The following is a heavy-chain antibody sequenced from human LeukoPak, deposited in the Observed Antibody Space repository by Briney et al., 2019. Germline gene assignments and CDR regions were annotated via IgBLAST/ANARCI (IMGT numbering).Heavy chain of an antibody. CDR3: ARGGYSGYDVLGFYFDY. CDR1: GFTFSSYT. D-gene: IGHD5-12*01. Sequence: GGSLRLSCAASGFTFSSYTMHWVRQAPGKGLEWVSSISSGSSYIYYAVSVKGRFTISRDNAKNSLYLQMNSLRAVDTAVYYCARGGYSGYDVLGFYFDYWGQGTLVTVSS. J-gene: IGHJ4*02. V-gene: IGHV3-21*01. CDR2: ISSGSSYI.